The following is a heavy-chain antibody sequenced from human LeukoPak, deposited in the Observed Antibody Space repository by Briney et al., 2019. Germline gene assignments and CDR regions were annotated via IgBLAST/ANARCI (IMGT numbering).Heavy chain of an antibody. V-gene: IGHV4-59*01. J-gene: IGHJ4*02. CDR2: IYYSGST. CDR3: ARWRPYFYDSSGYVDY. D-gene: IGHD3-22*01. CDR1: GGSISSYY. Sequence: SETLSLTCTVSGGSISSYYWSWIRQPPGKGLEWIGYIYYSGSTNYNSSLKSRVTISVDTSKNQFSLKLSSVTAAGTAVYYCARWRPYFYDSSGYVDYWGQGTLVTVSS.